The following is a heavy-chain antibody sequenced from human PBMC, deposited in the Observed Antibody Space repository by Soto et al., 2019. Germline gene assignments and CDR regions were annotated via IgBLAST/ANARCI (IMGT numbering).Heavy chain of an antibody. J-gene: IGHJ4*02. Sequence: GGSLRLSCAASGFNFSTYAMDWVRQAPGKGLEWVAVMSYDGSNTYYADSVKGRSTISRDNSKNTLYLQMNSLRPADTGVYYCAKRKRGAPVSYFDFWGQGTLVTVSS. D-gene: IGHD1-26*01. CDR3: AKRKRGAPVSYFDF. CDR2: MSYDGSNT. V-gene: IGHV3-30*18. CDR1: GFNFSTYA.